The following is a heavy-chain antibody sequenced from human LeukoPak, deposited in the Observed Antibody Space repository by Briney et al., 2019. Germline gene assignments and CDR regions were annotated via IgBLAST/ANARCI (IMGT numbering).Heavy chain of an antibody. CDR1: GFTFSSYA. CDR2: ISGSGNYT. CDR3: AELGITVIGGV. J-gene: IGHJ6*04. D-gene: IGHD3-10*02. V-gene: IGHV3-23*01. Sequence: GGSLRLSCAASGFTFSSYAMSWVRQAPGKGLEWVSFISGSGNYTHYADSVKGRFPISRDNSKNSLYLQMNSLRAEDTAVYYCAELGITVIGGVWGKGTTVTISS.